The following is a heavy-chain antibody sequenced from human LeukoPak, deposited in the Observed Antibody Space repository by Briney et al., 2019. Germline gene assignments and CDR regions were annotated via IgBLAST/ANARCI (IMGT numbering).Heavy chain of an antibody. D-gene: IGHD2-2*01. CDR3: ARGYCTSSSCFARHWFDP. Sequence: KPSQTLSLTCTVSGGSISSSGYYWSWIRQHPGKGLEWIGYIYYSGNTYYNPSLKSRVTISVDTSKNQFSLKLSSVTAADTAVYYCARGYCTSSSCFARHWFDPWGQGTLVTVSS. CDR2: IYYSGNT. V-gene: IGHV4-31*03. CDR1: GGSISSSGYY. J-gene: IGHJ5*02.